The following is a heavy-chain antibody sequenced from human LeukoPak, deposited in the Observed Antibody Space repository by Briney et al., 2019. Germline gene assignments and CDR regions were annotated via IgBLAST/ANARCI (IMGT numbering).Heavy chain of an antibody. V-gene: IGHV3-23*01. D-gene: IGHD3-9*01. J-gene: IGHJ5*02. CDR1: GFTFSSYA. CDR2: ISGSGGST. Sequence: PGGSLRLSCAASGFTFSSYAMSWVRQAPGKGLEWVSAISGSGGSTYYADSVRGRFTISRDNSKNTLYLQMNSLRAEDTAVYYCARGPDILTGGWFDPWGQGTLVTVSS. CDR3: ARGPDILTGGWFDP.